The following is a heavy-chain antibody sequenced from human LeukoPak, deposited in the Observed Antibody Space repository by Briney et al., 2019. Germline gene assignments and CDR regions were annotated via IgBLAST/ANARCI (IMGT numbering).Heavy chain of an antibody. Sequence: ASVKVSCKASGDTFSSYAISWVRQAPGQGLEWMGRIIPILGIANYAQKFQGRVTITADKSTSTAYMELSSLRSEDTAVYYCARDQRGVLDYWGQGTLVTVSS. J-gene: IGHJ4*02. V-gene: IGHV1-69*04. CDR1: GDTFSSYA. CDR2: IIPILGIA. CDR3: ARDQRGVLDY. D-gene: IGHD2-8*01.